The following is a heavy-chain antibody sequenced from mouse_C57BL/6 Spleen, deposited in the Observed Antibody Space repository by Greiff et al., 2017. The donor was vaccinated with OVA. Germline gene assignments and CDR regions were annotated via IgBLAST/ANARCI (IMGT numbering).Heavy chain of an antibody. Sequence: EVQLQQSGPVLVKPGASVKMSCKASGYTFTDYYMNWVKQSHGKSLEWIGVINPYNGGTSYNQKFKCKATLTVDKSSSTAYMELNSLTSEDSAVYYCARYNGFTGYAMDYWGQGTSVTVSS. CDR2: INPYNGGT. J-gene: IGHJ4*01. D-gene: IGHD1-1*01. CDR1: GYTFTDYY. V-gene: IGHV1-19*01. CDR3: ARYNGFTGYAMDY.